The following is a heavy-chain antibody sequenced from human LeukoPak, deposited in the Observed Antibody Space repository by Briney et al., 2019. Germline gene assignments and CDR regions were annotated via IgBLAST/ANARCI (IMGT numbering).Heavy chain of an antibody. D-gene: IGHD3-10*01. CDR1: GYTLTELS. Sequence: ASVKVSCKVSGYTLTELSMHWVRQAPGKGLEWMGGFVPEDDATIYAQKFQGRVTMTEDTSTDTAYLELSSLRSEDTAVYNCATSLGSGDYFFYGLDVWGQGTTVTVSS. J-gene: IGHJ6*02. V-gene: IGHV1-24*01. CDR3: ATSLGSGDYFFYGLDV. CDR2: FVPEDDAT.